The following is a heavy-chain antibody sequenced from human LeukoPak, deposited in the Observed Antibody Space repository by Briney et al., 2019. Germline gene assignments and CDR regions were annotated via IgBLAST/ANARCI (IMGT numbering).Heavy chain of an antibody. D-gene: IGHD3-22*01. V-gene: IGHV3-23*01. CDR2: ISGSAGST. CDR1: GFTSSSYA. CDR3: AKGRGYYYDSSGYCCFDY. J-gene: IGHJ4*02. Sequence: GGSLRLSCAASGFTSSSYAMTWVRQAPGKGLECVSSISGSAGSTYYADSVKGRFTISRDTSKNTLYLQMNSLRAEDTAVYYCAKGRGYYYDSSGYCCFDYWGQGTLVTVSS.